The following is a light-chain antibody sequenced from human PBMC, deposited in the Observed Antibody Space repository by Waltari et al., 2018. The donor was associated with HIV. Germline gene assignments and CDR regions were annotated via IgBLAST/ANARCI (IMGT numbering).Light chain of an antibody. Sequence: QSVLTQPPSASGTPGQRVTISCSGSISDIGSNTVHWYQQLPGTAPKLLIYSNDPRHSGVPDRFSGSKSGTSASLAISGLRSEDGADYYCATWDDSLDGPMFGGGTKLTVL. V-gene: IGLV1-44*01. J-gene: IGLJ3*02. CDR3: ATWDDSLDGPM. CDR1: ISDIGSNT. CDR2: SND.